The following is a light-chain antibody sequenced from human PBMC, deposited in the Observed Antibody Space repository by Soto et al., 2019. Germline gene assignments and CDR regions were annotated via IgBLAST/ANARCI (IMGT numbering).Light chain of an antibody. Sequence: EIVLTQSPGTLSLSPGARATLSCRASQSVSSSYLAWYQQKPGQAPRLLIYGASSRATGIPDRFSGSGSGTDFTLTISRLEPEDFAVYYCQQYGSSLMYTFGQGTKLEIK. V-gene: IGKV3-20*01. J-gene: IGKJ2*01. CDR2: GAS. CDR1: QSVSSSY. CDR3: QQYGSSLMYT.